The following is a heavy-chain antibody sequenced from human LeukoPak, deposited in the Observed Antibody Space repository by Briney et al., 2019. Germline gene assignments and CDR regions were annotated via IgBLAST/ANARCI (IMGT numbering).Heavy chain of an antibody. CDR1: GGSFSGYY. CDR3: ARGPGRITIFGVVITDYFDY. V-gene: IGHV4-34*01. Sequence: SETLSLTCAVYGGSFSGYYWSWIRQPPGKGLEWIGEINHGGSTNYNPSLKSRVTISVDTSKNQFSLKLSSVTAADTAVYYCARGPGRITIFGVVITDYFDYWGQGTLVTVSS. D-gene: IGHD3-3*01. CDR2: INHGGST. J-gene: IGHJ4*02.